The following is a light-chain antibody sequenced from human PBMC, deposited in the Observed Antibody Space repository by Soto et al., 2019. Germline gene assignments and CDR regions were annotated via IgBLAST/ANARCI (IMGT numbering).Light chain of an antibody. CDR1: SSDVGGYNY. V-gene: IGLV2-14*03. CDR2: DVN. J-gene: IGLJ3*02. Sequence: QSALTQPASVSGSPGQSITISCTGTSSDVGGYNYVSWYQQHPGKAPKLMIYDVNNRPSGVSNRFSGSKSSNTASLTISGLQAEDEAHYYCSSYTTGSALVFGGGTKLTVL. CDR3: SSYTTGSALV.